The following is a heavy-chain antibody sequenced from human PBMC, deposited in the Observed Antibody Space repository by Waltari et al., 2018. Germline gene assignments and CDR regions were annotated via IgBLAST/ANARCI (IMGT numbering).Heavy chain of an antibody. J-gene: IGHJ4*02. CDR2: IDPSDSYT. D-gene: IGHD4-4*01. Sequence: EVQLVQSGAEVQKPGESLRISCQGSGYTFHSNWISWVRQMPGKGLEWMGRIDPSDSYTNYRPSFQGHVTISADKSISTAYLQWSSLKASDTAMYYCARQTAYSFPDYSSPFDYWGQGTLVTVSS. CDR1: GYTFHSNW. CDR3: ARQTAYSFPDYSSPFDY. V-gene: IGHV5-10-1*03.